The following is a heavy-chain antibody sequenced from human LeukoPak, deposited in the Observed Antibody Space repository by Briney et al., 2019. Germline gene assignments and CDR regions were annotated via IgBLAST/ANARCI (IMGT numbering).Heavy chain of an antibody. D-gene: IGHD3-3*01. CDR3: ARGAGGTILHK. J-gene: IGHJ4*02. CDR2: IYYSGST. CDR1: GGSISSGGYY. V-gene: IGHV4-31*03. Sequence: SETLSLTCTVSGGSISSGGYYWSWIRQHPGKGLEWIGYIYYSGSTYYNPSLKSRVTISVDTSKNQFSLKLSSVIAADTAVYYCARGAGGTILHKWGQGTLVTVSS.